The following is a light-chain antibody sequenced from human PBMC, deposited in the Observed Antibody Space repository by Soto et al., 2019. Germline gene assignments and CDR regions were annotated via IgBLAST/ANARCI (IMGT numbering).Light chain of an antibody. CDR2: AAS. V-gene: IGKV1-8*01. CDR1: QGISSY. Sequence: AIRMTQSPSSLSASTGDRVTITCRASQGISSYLAWYQQKPGKAPKLLIYAASTLQSGVPSRFSGSGSGTDFPLPISCLQSEDFATYHCLQSYSPPFTFGPGTKGDNK. J-gene: IGKJ3*01. CDR3: LQSYSPPFT.